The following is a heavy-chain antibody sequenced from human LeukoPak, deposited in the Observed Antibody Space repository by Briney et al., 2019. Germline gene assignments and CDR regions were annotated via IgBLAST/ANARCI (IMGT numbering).Heavy chain of an antibody. V-gene: IGHV4-38-2*02. Sequence: SETLSLTCTVSGGSISSYYWSWIRQPPGKGLEWIGSIYHSGSTYYNPSLKSRVIISVETSKNQFSLKLSSVTAADTAVYYCAREDITMVRGEHRYYGMDVWGQGTTVTVSS. J-gene: IGHJ6*02. CDR3: AREDITMVRGEHRYYGMDV. CDR1: GGSISSYY. CDR2: IYHSGST. D-gene: IGHD3-10*01.